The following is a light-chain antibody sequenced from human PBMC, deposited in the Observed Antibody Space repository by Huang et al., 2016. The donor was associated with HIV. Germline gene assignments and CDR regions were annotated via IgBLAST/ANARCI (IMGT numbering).Light chain of an antibody. J-gene: IGKJ2*01. CDR2: AAS. CDR3: QQYNKWPPEYT. CDR1: QSVNTN. Sequence: VMMSQSPATLAASPGERVTLSCGASQSVNTNLAWYQQKPGQPPRLLIHAASTRATGVPARFAGSGSGTEFTLTIDRLQSDDFAVYYCQQYNKWPPEYTFGQGTRLEIK. V-gene: IGKV3-15*01.